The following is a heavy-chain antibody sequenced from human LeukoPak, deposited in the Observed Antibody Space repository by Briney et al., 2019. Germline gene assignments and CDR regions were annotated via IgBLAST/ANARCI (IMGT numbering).Heavy chain of an antibody. V-gene: IGHV4-38-2*02. J-gene: IGHJ4*02. Sequence: KTSETLSLTCTVSGYSISSGYYWGWIRQPPGKGLEWIGSIYHSGSTYYNPSLKSRVTISVDTSKNQFSLKLSSVTAADTAVYYCARRAPPTSVIWWLRSGSFFDYWGQGTLVTVSS. CDR3: ARRAPPTSVIWWLRSGSFFDY. CDR2: IYHSGST. D-gene: IGHD5-12*01. CDR1: GYSISSGYY.